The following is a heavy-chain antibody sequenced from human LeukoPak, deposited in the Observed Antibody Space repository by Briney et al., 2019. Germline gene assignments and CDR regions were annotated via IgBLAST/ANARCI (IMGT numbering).Heavy chain of an antibody. V-gene: IGHV4-34*01. CDR1: GGSFSGYY. J-gene: IGHJ6*03. CDR3: ASLYRTRHYYYYMDV. D-gene: IGHD5-12*01. Sequence: PSETLSLTCAVYGGSFSGYYWSWIRQPPGKGLEWIGEINHSGSTNYNPSLKSRVTISVDTSKNQFSLKLSSVTAADTAVYYCASLYRTRHYYYYMDVWGQGTLVTVSS. CDR2: INHSGST.